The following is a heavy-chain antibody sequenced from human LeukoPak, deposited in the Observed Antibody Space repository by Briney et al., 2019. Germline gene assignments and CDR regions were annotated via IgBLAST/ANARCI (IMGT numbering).Heavy chain of an antibody. V-gene: IGHV4-59*12. CDR3: ARVVVDPRDYGDYVNAFDI. Sequence: SETLSLTCTVSGGSISSYYWSWIRQPPGKGLEWIGDIYYSGSTNYNPSLKSRVTISVDRSKNQFSLKLSSVTAADTAVYYCARVVVDPRDYGDYVNAFDIWGQGTMVTVSS. CDR1: GGSISSYY. D-gene: IGHD4-17*01. J-gene: IGHJ3*02. CDR2: IYYSGST.